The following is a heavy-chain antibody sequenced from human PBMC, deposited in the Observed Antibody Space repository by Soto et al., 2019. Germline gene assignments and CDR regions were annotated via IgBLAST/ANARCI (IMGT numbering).Heavy chain of an antibody. Sequence: QVQLVESGGGVVQPGRSLRLSCAASGFTFSSYGMHWVRQAPGKGLEWVADIWYDGSNKYYADSVKRRFTISRDNSKNTLYLQMDSLRAEDTAVYYCARNPHCSCGSCYYYYMDVWGKGTTVIVSS. CDR1: GFTFSSYG. CDR2: IWYDGSNK. V-gene: IGHV3-33*01. D-gene: IGHD2-15*01. J-gene: IGHJ6*03. CDR3: ARNPHCSCGSCYYYYMDV.